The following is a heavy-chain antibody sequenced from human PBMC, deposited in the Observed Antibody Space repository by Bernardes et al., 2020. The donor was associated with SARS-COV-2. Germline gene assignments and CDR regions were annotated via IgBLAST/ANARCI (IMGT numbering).Heavy chain of an antibody. V-gene: IGHV4-59*08. Sequence: SETLSLTCTVSGGSMSSYYWSWIRQPPGKELEWIAYIYYSGSTDYNPSLKSRVTISIDTSKNQFSLKLISVTAADTAMYYCARLRADSLGGGFDSWGQGTLVTVSS. CDR1: GGSMSSYY. CDR2: IYYSGST. J-gene: IGHJ4*02. CDR3: ARLRADSLGGGFDS. D-gene: IGHD1-26*01.